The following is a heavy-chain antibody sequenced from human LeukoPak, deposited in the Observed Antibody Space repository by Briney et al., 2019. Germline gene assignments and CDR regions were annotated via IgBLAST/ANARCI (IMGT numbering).Heavy chain of an antibody. J-gene: IGHJ4*02. CDR2: ISGGDTST. CDR1: GFIFSSYA. D-gene: IGHD4-23*01. Sequence: GGSLRLSCAASGFIFSSYAMNWVRQAPGKGLEWVSNISGGDTSTFYADSVKGRLTISRDNSKNNVYLQMNNLRAEDTAVYYCAKNLNGGNTHSDYWGQGTLVTVSS. CDR3: AKNLNGGNTHSDY. V-gene: IGHV3-23*01.